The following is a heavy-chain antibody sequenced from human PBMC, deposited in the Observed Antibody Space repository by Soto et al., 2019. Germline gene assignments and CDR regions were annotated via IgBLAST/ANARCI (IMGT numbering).Heavy chain of an antibody. CDR3: AKGVSYYYYGMDV. CDR1: GFTFSNAW. J-gene: IGHJ6*02. CDR2: ISGSGGST. V-gene: IGHV3-23*01. Sequence: GGSLRLSCEGSGFTFSNAWMSWVRQAPGKGLEWVSAISGSGGSTYYADSVKGRFTISRDNSKNTLYLQMNSLRAEDTAVYYCAKGVSYYYYGMDVWGQGTTVTVSS.